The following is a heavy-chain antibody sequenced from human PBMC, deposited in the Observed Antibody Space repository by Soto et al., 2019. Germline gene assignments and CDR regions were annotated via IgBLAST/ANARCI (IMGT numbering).Heavy chain of an antibody. Sequence: ASVKVSCKASSYTFTSYGFSWVRQAPGQGLEWMGWITAYNGNTKYAQKWQGRVTMTTDTSTSTAYMELRSLRSDDTAVYYCAREGPNHRLSWGQGTLVTASS. J-gene: IGHJ5*02. CDR3: AREGPNHRLS. CDR2: ITAYNGNT. D-gene: IGHD3-16*02. CDR1: SYTFTSYG. V-gene: IGHV1-18*01.